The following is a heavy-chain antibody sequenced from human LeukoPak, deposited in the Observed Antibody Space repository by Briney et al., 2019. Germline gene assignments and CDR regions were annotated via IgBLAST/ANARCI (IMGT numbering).Heavy chain of an antibody. CDR1: GFTFSTYA. CDR3: ARVVKSGRSYYFDY. J-gene: IGHJ4*02. CDR2: ISYDGSNK. V-gene: IGHV3-30*04. D-gene: IGHD3-3*01. Sequence: GGSLRLSCAASGFTFSTYAMHWVRQAPGKGLEWVAAISYDGSNKNYADSVKGRFTISRDNSKNTLYLQMNSLRAEDTAVYYCARVVKSGRSYYFDYWGQGTLVTVSS.